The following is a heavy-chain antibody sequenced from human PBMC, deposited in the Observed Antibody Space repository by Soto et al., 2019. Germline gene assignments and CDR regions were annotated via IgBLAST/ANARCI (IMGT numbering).Heavy chain of an antibody. J-gene: IGHJ4*02. CDR2: IVPTVDTS. CDR1: GATFSSYA. V-gene: IGHV1-69*14. CDR3: VRVVAIPGYPDN. D-gene: IGHD5-12*01. Sequence: QVQLVQSGAEVSQPASSLKVSCKTSGATFSSYAITWVRQAPGQGLEWMGGIVPTVDTSTYAQKFQGRVTITADKFTNTVYMELSSLRSDDTAVYYCVRVVAIPGYPDNWGQGTLVTVSS.